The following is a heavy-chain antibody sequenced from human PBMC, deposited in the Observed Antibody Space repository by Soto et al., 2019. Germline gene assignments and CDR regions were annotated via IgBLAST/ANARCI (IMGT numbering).Heavy chain of an antibody. J-gene: IGHJ6*02. Sequence: PGGSLRLSCAASGFTFSSYAMHWVRQAPGKGLEWVAVISYDGSNKYYADSLKGRFTISRDNSKNTLYLQMNSLRAEDTAVYYCAREPYYGDFYYYYYGMDVWGQGTTVTVSS. D-gene: IGHD4-17*01. CDR3: AREPYYGDFYYYYYGMDV. CDR1: GFTFSSYA. CDR2: ISYDGSNK. V-gene: IGHV3-30-3*01.